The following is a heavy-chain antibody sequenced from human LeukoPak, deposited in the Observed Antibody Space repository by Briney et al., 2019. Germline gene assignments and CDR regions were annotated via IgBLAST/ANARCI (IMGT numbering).Heavy chain of an antibody. J-gene: IGHJ6*03. D-gene: IGHD4-17*01. CDR2: INSDGSST. CDR3: AKLWTVTTPGGYYVDV. V-gene: IGHV3-74*01. CDR1: GFTFSSYW. Sequence: PGGSLRLSCAASGFTFSSYWMHWVRQAPGKGLVWVSRINSDGSSTSYADSVKGRFTISRDNAKNTLYLQMNSLRVEDTAVYYCAKLWTVTTPGGYYVDVWGKGTTVTVSS.